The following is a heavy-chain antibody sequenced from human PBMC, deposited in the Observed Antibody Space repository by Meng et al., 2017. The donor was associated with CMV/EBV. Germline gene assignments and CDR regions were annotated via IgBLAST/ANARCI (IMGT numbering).Heavy chain of an antibody. Sequence: GGSLRLSCAASGFTFSRYWMTWVRKAPGKGLEWVVNINQDGTKIYYVDSVKGRFTVSRDNARNSVYLQLNSLTVEDTAVYYCARASFRFHYYYYGMDVWGQGTTVTVSS. CDR3: ARASFRFHYYYYGMDV. CDR2: INQDGTKI. CDR1: GFTFSRYW. D-gene: IGHD3-16*02. V-gene: IGHV3-7*03. J-gene: IGHJ6*02.